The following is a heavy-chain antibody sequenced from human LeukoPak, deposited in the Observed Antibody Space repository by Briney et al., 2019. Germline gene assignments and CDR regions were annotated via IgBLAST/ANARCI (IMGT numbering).Heavy chain of an antibody. D-gene: IGHD1-26*01. CDR1: GFTFSNFA. CDR2: ISYDGGNK. Sequence: PGGSLRLSCAASGFTFSNFAIHWVRQAPGKGLYWVALISYDGGNKYYADSVKGRFTISRDNSRDTLYLQLNSLRAEDTAVYYCAREGAEQAFDIWGQETMVTVSS. V-gene: IGHV3-30*01. CDR3: AREGAEQAFDI. J-gene: IGHJ3*02.